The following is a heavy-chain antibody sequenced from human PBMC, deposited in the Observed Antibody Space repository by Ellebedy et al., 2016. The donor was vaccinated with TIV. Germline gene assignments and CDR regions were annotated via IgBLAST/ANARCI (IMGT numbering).Heavy chain of an antibody. Sequence: GESLKIPCAASGFTFSRYAMSWVRQAPGKGLEWVSAVSGSGGTTYYADSVKGRFTISRDNSKNTLYLQMNGLRAEDTAVYYCPKGQRVVTAPFDYWGHGTLVTVSS. CDR2: VSGSGGTT. V-gene: IGHV3-23*01. D-gene: IGHD2-21*02. CDR1: GFTFSRYA. J-gene: IGHJ4*01. CDR3: PKGQRVVTAPFDY.